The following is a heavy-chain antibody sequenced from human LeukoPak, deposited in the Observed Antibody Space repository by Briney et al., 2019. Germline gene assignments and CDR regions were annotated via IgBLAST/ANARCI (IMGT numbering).Heavy chain of an antibody. V-gene: IGHV3-23*01. J-gene: IGHJ4*02. CDR2: ISGSGGST. CDR3: TRSEGWEAIFDY. Sequence: GGSLRLSCAASGFTFSSYAMSWVHQAPGKGLEWVSAISGSGGSTYYADSVKGRFTISGDNSKNTLYLQMNSLRAEDTAVYYCTRSEGWEAIFDYWGQGTLVTVSS. D-gene: IGHD1-26*01. CDR1: GFTFSSYA.